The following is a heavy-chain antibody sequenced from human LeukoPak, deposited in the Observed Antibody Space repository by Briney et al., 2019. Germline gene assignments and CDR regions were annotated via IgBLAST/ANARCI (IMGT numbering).Heavy chain of an antibody. CDR3: ARGQRLEQDY. J-gene: IGHJ4*02. Sequence: GGSLRLSCAASGFTFSSYSMNWVRQAPGKGLEWVSSISSSSSYIHYADSVKGRFTISRDNAKNSLYLQMNSLRAEDTAVYYCARGQRLEQDYWGQGTLVTVSS. V-gene: IGHV3-21*01. CDR1: GFTFSSYS. CDR2: ISSSSSYI. D-gene: IGHD1/OR15-1a*01.